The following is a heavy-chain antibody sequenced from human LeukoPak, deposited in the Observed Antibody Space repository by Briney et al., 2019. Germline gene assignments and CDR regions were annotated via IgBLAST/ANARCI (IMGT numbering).Heavy chain of an antibody. J-gene: IGHJ4*02. Sequence: GSLRLSCAASGFTFSTDGMHWVRQAPGKGLEWVAVIWHDGSNKYYADSVKGRFTISRDNSKNTLYVQVNSLGTEDTAAYYCAKGSYYDSSGSFYFDYWGQGTLVTVSS. D-gene: IGHD3-22*01. CDR3: AKGSYYDSSGSFYFDY. V-gene: IGHV3-33*06. CDR1: GFTFSTDG. CDR2: IWHDGSNK.